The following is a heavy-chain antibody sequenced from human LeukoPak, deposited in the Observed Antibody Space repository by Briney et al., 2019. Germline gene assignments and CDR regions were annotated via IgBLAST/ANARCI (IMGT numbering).Heavy chain of an antibody. Sequence: GGSLRLSCAASGFAFDDYAMHWVRQAPGKGLEWVSGISWNSGSIGYADSVKGRFTISRDNAKNSLYLQMNSLRAKDTALYYCAKDIALYYDSSGTFDYWGQGTLVTVSS. J-gene: IGHJ4*02. D-gene: IGHD3-22*01. V-gene: IGHV3-9*01. CDR2: ISWNSGSI. CDR3: AKDIALYYDSSGTFDY. CDR1: GFAFDDYA.